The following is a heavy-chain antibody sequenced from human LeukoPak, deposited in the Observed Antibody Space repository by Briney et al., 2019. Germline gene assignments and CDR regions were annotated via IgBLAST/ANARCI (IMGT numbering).Heavy chain of an antibody. CDR1: GGSISSGIYY. J-gene: IGHJ3*02. CDR2: IYTSGST. CDR3: ARDSSGWKSNGAFDI. Sequence: PSETLSLTCTVSGGSISSGIYYWSWIRQPAGKGLEWIGRIYTSGSTNYNPSLKSRVTISVDTSKNQFSLKLSSVTAADTAVYYCARDSSGWKSNGAFDIWGQGTMVTVSS. V-gene: IGHV4-61*02. D-gene: IGHD6-19*01.